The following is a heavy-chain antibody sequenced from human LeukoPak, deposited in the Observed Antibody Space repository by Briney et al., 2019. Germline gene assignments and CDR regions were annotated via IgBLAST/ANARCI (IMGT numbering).Heavy chain of an antibody. V-gene: IGHV4-34*01. CDR3: ASRNIAAWSYFDY. D-gene: IGHD6-25*01. J-gene: IGHJ4*02. CDR2: INHSGST. CDR1: GGSFSGYY. Sequence: PSETLSLTCAVYGGSFSGYYWSWIRQPPGKGLEWIGEINHSGSTNYNPSLKSRVTISVDTSKNQFSLKLSYVTAADTAVYYCASRNIAAWSYFDYWGQGTLVTVSS.